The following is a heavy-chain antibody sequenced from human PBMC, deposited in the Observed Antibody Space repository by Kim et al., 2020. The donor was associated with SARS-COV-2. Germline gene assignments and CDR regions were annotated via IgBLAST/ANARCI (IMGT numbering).Heavy chain of an antibody. CDR1: GGSISSSSYY. Sequence: SETLSLTCTVSGGSISSSSYYWGWIRQPPGKGLEWIGSIYYSGSTYYNPSLKSRVTISVDTSKNQFSLKLSSVTAADTAVYYCARGEAYCGGDCYWGPG. D-gene: IGHD2-21*01. V-gene: IGHV4-39*01. CDR3: ARGEAYCGGDCY. CDR2: IYYSGST. J-gene: IGHJ4*02.